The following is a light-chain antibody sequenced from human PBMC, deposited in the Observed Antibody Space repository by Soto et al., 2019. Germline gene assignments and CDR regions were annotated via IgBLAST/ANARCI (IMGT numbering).Light chain of an antibody. J-gene: IGKJ2*01. CDR2: LGS. V-gene: IGKV2-28*01. CDR1: QSLLYSNGYNY. Sequence: DIVMTQSPLSLPVTPGEPASISCRSSQSLLYSNGYNYLDWYLQKPGQSPQLLIFLGSYRPSGVPDRFSGSGSGTDFTLKISRVEAEDVGVYYCMQALQTPLYTFGQGTKLEI. CDR3: MQALQTPLYT.